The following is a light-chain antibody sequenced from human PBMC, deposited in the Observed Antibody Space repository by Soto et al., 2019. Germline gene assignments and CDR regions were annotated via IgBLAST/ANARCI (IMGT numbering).Light chain of an antibody. J-gene: IGKJ1*01. Sequence: ENVLTQSPGTLSLSPGERATLSCRSSQSVSSSYLAWYQQKPGQAPRLLVYGASSRATGIPDQFSGSGSGTDITLTISRLEPEEFAVYYCQQYGSSPWTFGQGTKVEIK. CDR3: QQYGSSPWT. CDR2: GAS. CDR1: QSVSSSY. V-gene: IGKV3-20*01.